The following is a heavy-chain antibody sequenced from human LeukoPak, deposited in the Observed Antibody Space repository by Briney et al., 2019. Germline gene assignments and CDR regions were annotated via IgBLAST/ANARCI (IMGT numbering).Heavy chain of an antibody. J-gene: IGHJ4*02. D-gene: IGHD5-12*01. Sequence: PSETLSLTCTVSGGSISSYYWSWIRQPPGKGLEWIGYIYYSGSTNYNPSLKSRVTISVDTSKNQFSLKLSSVTAADTAVYYCARGESRDGYISNFDYWGQGTLVTVSS. CDR3: ARGESRDGYISNFDY. CDR1: GGSISSYY. CDR2: IYYSGST. V-gene: IGHV4-59*01.